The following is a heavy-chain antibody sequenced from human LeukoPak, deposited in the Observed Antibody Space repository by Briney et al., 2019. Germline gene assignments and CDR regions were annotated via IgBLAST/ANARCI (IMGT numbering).Heavy chain of an antibody. Sequence: GGSLRLSCAASGFTVSSNYMSWVRQAPGKGLEWVSVISGNGGDTFYADSVKGRFTISRDNSKHTLFLQMNSLRAEDTAIYYCATYRQVLLPFGSWGQGTLVTVSS. CDR1: GFTVSSNY. D-gene: IGHD2-8*02. J-gene: IGHJ5*02. CDR2: ISGNGGDT. V-gene: IGHV3-23*01. CDR3: ATYRQVLLPFGS.